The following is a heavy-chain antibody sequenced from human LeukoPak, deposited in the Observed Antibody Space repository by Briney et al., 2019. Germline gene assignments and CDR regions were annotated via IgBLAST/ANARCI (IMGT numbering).Heavy chain of an antibody. CDR2: TNIDGAST. Sequence: PGGSLRLSCAASGFAFNNYWMFWVRQAPGKGLVWISQTNIDGASTTYGDPAKGRFTASRDNAKSILYLQLNSLGVEDTAVYYCARGTSITAGIDYWGQGTLATVSS. D-gene: IGHD6-13*01. CDR3: ARGTSITAGIDY. CDR1: GFAFNNYW. J-gene: IGHJ4*02. V-gene: IGHV3-74*01.